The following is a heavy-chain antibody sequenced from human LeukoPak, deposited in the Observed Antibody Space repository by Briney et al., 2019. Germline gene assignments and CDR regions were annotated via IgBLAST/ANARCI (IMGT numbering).Heavy chain of an antibody. CDR2: ISYDGSNK. Sequence: GGSLRLSCAASGFTFSNYAMHWVRQAPGKGLEWVAVISYDGSNKYYADSVKGRFTISRDNSKNTLYLQMNSLRAEDTAVYYCARDPLIYWGQGTLVTVSS. CDR3: ARDPLIY. CDR1: GFTFSNYA. J-gene: IGHJ4*02. V-gene: IGHV3-30-3*01. D-gene: IGHD3-10*01.